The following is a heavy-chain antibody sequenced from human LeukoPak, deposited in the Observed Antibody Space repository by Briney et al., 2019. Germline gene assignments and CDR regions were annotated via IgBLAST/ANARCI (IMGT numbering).Heavy chain of an antibody. CDR3: ARVLLDIPYYYCMDV. J-gene: IGHJ6*02. V-gene: IGHV4-31*03. Sequence: SQTLSLTCTVSGGSISSGGYYWSWIRQHPGKGLEWIGYIYYSGSTYYNPSLKSRVTISVDTSKNQFSLKLSSVTAADTAVYYCARVLLDIPYYYCMDVWGQGTTVTVSS. D-gene: IGHD3-16*02. CDR2: IYYSGST. CDR1: GGSISSGGYY.